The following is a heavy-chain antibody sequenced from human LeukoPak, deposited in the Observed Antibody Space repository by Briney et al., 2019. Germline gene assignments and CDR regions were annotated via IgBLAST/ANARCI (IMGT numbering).Heavy chain of an antibody. D-gene: IGHD2-8*02. Sequence: KTSETLSLTCAVSGGSISSGGYSWSWIRQPPGKGLEWIGYIYHSGSTYYNSSLKSRVTISVDRSKNQFSLKLSSVTAADTAVYYCAALVGDTQDYWGQGTLVTVSS. CDR2: IYHSGST. CDR1: GGSISSGGYS. V-gene: IGHV4-30-2*01. CDR3: AALVGDTQDY. J-gene: IGHJ4*02.